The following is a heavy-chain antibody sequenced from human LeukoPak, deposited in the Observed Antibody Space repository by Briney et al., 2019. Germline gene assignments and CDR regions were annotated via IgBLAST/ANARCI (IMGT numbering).Heavy chain of an antibody. J-gene: IGHJ4*02. Sequence: SETLSLTCTVSGGSISSSSYYWGWIRQPPGKGLEWIGSINYSGSTYYNPSLKSRVTISVDRSKNQFSLKLSSVTAADTAVYYCARDFYSSGWSYFDYWGQGTLVTVSS. D-gene: IGHD6-19*01. CDR2: INYSGST. CDR1: GGSISSSSYY. V-gene: IGHV4-39*07. CDR3: ARDFYSSGWSYFDY.